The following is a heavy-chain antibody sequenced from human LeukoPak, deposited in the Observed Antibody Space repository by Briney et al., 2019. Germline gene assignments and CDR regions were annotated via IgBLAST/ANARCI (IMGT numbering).Heavy chain of an antibody. CDR2: VSHDGRNQ. J-gene: IGHJ4*02. Sequence: GGSLRLSCAASGFTFSNYVMHWVRQAPGKGLEWVAIVSHDGRNQYYAESVKGRFTISRDSSKNTVSLQMNSLRAGDSALYYCGRDPSARVTIDFWGQGTLVTVSS. CDR1: GFTFSNYV. D-gene: IGHD5-24*01. CDR3: GRDPSARVTIDF. V-gene: IGHV3-30*03.